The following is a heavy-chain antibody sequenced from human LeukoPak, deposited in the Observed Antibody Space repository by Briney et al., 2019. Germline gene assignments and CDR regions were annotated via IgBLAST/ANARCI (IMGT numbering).Heavy chain of an antibody. J-gene: IGHJ6*03. CDR1: GGSISSYY. CDR2: IYTSGST. D-gene: IGHD4-23*01. V-gene: IGHV4-4*07. CDR3: ARDRTVVTPHLYYYMDV. Sequence: PSETLSLTCTVSGGSISSYYWSWIRQRAGKGLEWIGRIYTSGSTNYNPSLKSRVTMSVDTSKNQFSLKLTSVTAADTAVYYCARDRTVVTPHLYYYMDVWGKGTTVTVYS.